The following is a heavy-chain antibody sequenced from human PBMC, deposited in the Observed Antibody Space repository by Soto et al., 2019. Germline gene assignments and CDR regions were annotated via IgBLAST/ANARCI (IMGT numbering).Heavy chain of an antibody. J-gene: IGHJ3*02. CDR2: ILVGGST. Sequence: GGSLRLSCAASGFICTSYDVSWVRQAPGKGLEWVSTILVGGSTHYEDSVKGRFTISRDRSKNTLYLQMNSLTAGDTAMYYCAKATANGGESFNICGQGTMVTVSS. V-gene: IGHV3-23*01. CDR1: GFICTSYD. CDR3: AKATANGGESFNI. D-gene: IGHD2-8*01.